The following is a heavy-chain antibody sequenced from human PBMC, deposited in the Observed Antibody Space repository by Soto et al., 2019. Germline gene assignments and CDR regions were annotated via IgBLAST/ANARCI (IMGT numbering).Heavy chain of an antibody. J-gene: IGHJ6*03. CDR3: ARLSCSSTSCYYYYYYYYMDV. V-gene: IGHV5-51*01. Sequence: GESLKISCKGSGYSFTSYWIGWVRQMPGKGLEWMGIIYPGDSDTRYSPSFQGQVTISADKSISTAYLQWSSLKASDTAMYYCARLSCSSTSCYYYYYYYYMDVWGKGTTLTVSS. D-gene: IGHD2-2*01. CDR2: IYPGDSDT. CDR1: GYSFTSYW.